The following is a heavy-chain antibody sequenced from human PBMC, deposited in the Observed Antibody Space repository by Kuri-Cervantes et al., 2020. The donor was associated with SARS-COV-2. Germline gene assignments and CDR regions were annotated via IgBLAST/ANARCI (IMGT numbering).Heavy chain of an antibody. CDR2: ISSSSSYI. CDR1: GFTFSSYS. CDR3: ARDRAYSSGWRRTNWFDP. J-gene: IGHJ5*02. Sequence: GESLKISCAASGFTFSSYSMNWVRQAPGKGLEWVSSISSSSSYIYYADSVKGRFTISRDNAKNSLYLQMNSLRAEDTAVYYCARDRAYSSGWRRTNWFDPWGQGTLVTVSS. D-gene: IGHD6-25*01. V-gene: IGHV3-21*01.